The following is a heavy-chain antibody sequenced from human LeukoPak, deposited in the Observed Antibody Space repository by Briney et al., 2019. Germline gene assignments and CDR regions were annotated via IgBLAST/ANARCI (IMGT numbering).Heavy chain of an antibody. V-gene: IGHV3-7*01. CDR3: ARIGYSSSSFGY. D-gene: IGHD6-6*01. J-gene: IGHJ4*02. CDR1: GFIFSNYW. Sequence: GGSLRLSCAASGFIFSNYWMSWVRQAPGKGLEWVANIKQDGSQIYYVDSVKGRFTISRDNARNSQYLQMNSLRAEDTAVYYCARIGYSSSSFGYWGQGTLVTVSS. CDR2: IKQDGSQI.